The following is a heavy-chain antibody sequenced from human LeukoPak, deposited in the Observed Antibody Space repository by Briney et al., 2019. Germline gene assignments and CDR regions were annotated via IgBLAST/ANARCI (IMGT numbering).Heavy chain of an antibody. J-gene: IGHJ4*02. CDR1: GGSFSGYY. V-gene: IGHV4-34*01. Sequence: SETLSLTCAVYGGSFSGYYWSWIRQPPGKGLEWIGEINHSGSTNYNPSLTGRVTVSLDWAKSQVSLKMTSATAADTAVYYCASHMVVTGTRGFDNWGQGTLVTVS. CDR2: INHSGST. CDR3: ASHMVVTGTRGFDN. D-gene: IGHD2-21*02.